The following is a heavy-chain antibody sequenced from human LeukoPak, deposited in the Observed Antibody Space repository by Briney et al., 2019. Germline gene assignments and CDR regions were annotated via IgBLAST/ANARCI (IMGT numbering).Heavy chain of an antibody. CDR3: AKGYCSSTSCYTAPHY. V-gene: IGHV3-23*01. CDR1: GFTFSSHA. CDR2: ISGSGGST. D-gene: IGHD2-2*02. Sequence: GGSLRLSYAASGFTFSSHAMSWVRQAPGKGLEWVSAISGSGGSTFYADSVKGRFTISRDNSKNTLYLQMNSLRAEDTAAYYCAKGYCSSTSCYTAPHYWGQGTLVTVSS. J-gene: IGHJ4*02.